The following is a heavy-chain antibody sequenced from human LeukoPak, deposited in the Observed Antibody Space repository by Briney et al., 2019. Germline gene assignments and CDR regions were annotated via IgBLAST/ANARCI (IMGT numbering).Heavy chain of an antibody. D-gene: IGHD6-19*01. CDR2: IKSKAYGGTT. J-gene: IGHJ4*02. V-gene: IGHV3-49*03. CDR3: TRDLFGYSSGWYAGY. Sequence: GGSLRLSCTTSGFTFGDYAMSWFRQAPGKGLEWVGFIKSKAYGGTTEYAASMTGRFTISRDDSKSIAYLQMNSLKTEDTAVYYCTRDLFGYSSGWYAGYWGQGTLVTVSS. CDR1: GFTFGDYA.